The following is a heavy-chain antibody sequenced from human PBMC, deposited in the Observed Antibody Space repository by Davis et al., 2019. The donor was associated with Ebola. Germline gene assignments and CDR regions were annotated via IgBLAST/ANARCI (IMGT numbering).Heavy chain of an antibody. CDR2: ISSSGSTI. CDR1: GFTVSSNY. J-gene: IGHJ6*02. Sequence: PGGSLRLSCAASGFTVSSNYMSWVRQAPGKGLEWVSYISSSGSTIYYADSVKGRFTISRDNAKNSLYLQMNSLRAEDTAVYYCASSGPFSWYYYGMDVWGQGTTVTVSS. D-gene: IGHD3-10*01. CDR3: ASSGPFSWYYYGMDV. V-gene: IGHV3-11*04.